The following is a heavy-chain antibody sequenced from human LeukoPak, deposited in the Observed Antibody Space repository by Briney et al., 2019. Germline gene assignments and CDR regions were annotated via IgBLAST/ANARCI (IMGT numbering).Heavy chain of an antibody. V-gene: IGHV1-69*13. CDR2: IIPIFGTA. Sequence: ASVKVSCKASGGTFSSYAISWVRQAPGQGLEWMGGIIPIFGTANYAQKFQGRVTITADESTSTAYMELSSLRSEDTAVYYCARPPQVGATYYFDYWGQGTLVTVSS. D-gene: IGHD1-26*01. J-gene: IGHJ4*02. CDR1: GGTFSSYA. CDR3: ARPPQVGATYYFDY.